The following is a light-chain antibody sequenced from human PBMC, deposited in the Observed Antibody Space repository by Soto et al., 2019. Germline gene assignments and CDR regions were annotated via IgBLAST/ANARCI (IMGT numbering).Light chain of an antibody. J-gene: IGKJ1*01. V-gene: IGKV1-5*01. CDR1: QRVDRW. CDR3: QQYKDYTYT. Sequence: DIQMTQSPATLSASGGDRVTITCRASQRVDRWLAWYQQKPGQAPKLLISDATTLESGVPSRFSGSGSVTEFTLTITSLQPDDFATYYCQQYKDYTYTFGQGTKVDIK. CDR2: DAT.